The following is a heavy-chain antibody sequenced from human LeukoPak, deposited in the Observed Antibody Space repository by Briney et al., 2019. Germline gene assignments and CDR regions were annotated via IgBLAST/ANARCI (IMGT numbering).Heavy chain of an antibody. CDR1: GFTFDDYA. D-gene: IGHD3-16*01. Sequence: GGSLRLSCAASGFTFDDYAMHWARQAPGKGLEWVSGISWNSGSIGYADSVKGRFTISRDNAKNSLYLQMNSLRAEDTALYYCAKDIGIMITFGGEGYFDYWGQGTLVTVSS. V-gene: IGHV3-9*01. J-gene: IGHJ4*02. CDR2: ISWNSGSI. CDR3: AKDIGIMITFGGEGYFDY.